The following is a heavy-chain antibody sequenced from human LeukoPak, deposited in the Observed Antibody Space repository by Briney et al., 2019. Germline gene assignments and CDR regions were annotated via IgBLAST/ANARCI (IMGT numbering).Heavy chain of an antibody. CDR3: ARMLLSGITMIVVVITGWFDP. CDR1: GGSISSSSYY. CDR2: IYYSRST. D-gene: IGHD3-22*01. J-gene: IGHJ5*02. V-gene: IGHV4-39*01. Sequence: PSETLSLTCTVSGGSISSSSYYWGWIRQPPGKGLEWIGSIYYSRSTYYNPSLKSRVTISVDTSKNQFSLKLTSVTAADTAVYYCARMLLSGITMIVVVITGWFDPSGQGTLVTVSS.